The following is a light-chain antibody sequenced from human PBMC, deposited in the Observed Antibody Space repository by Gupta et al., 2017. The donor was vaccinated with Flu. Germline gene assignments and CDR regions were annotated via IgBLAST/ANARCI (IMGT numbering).Light chain of an antibody. Sequence: SYELTQPLSVSVALGQTATITCGGNSFGSQNVNWYQQKPGQAPVLVIYRDSDRPSGIPERISGSVSGNTATLTISRAQVGDEADYFCQVWASGTVVFGGGTKLTVL. V-gene: IGLV3-9*01. J-gene: IGLJ2*01. CDR2: RDS. CDR1: SFGSQN. CDR3: QVWASGTVV.